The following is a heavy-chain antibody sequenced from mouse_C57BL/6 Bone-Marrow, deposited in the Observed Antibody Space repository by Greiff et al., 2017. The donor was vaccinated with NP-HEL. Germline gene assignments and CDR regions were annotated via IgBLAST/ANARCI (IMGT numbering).Heavy chain of an antibody. CDR2: IDPENGDT. D-gene: IGHD2-1*01. V-gene: IGHV14-4*01. CDR1: GFNIKDDY. Sequence: VQLKQSGAELVRPGASVKLSCTASGFNIKDDYMHWVKQRPEQGLEWIGWIDPENGDTEYASKFQGKATITADTSSNTAYLQLSSLTSEDTAVYYCTPIYYGAMDYWGQGTSVTVSS. J-gene: IGHJ4*01. CDR3: TPIYYGAMDY.